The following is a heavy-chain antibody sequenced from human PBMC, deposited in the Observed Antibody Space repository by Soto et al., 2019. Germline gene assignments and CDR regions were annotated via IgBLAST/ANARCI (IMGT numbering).Heavy chain of an antibody. CDR2: TSYDGSEK. J-gene: IGHJ6*02. CDR3: ARDFLRAPRGALDV. V-gene: IGHV3-30-3*01. Sequence: GGSLRLSCAASGFTFSIFAIHWVRQAPGKGLEWVAVTSYDGSEKYYADSVKGRFTISRDNSKNTLFLQMNSLRVEDTAFSFCARDFLRAPRGALDVWGQGTTVTVSS. CDR1: GFTFSIFA. D-gene: IGHD3-10*01.